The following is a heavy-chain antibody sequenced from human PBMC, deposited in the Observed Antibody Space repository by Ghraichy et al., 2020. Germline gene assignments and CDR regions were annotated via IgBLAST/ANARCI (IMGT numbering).Heavy chain of an antibody. CDR3: ARDHGVSSEYFQH. V-gene: IGHV3-66*01. D-gene: IGHD2-8*01. J-gene: IGHJ1*01. CDR1: GFTVSSNY. CDR2: IYSGGST. Sequence: GGSLRLSCAASGFTVSSNYMSWVRQAPGKGLEWVSVIYSGGSTYYADSVKGRFTISRDNSKNTLYLQMNSLRVEDTAVYYCARDHGVSSEYFQHWGQGTLVTVSS.